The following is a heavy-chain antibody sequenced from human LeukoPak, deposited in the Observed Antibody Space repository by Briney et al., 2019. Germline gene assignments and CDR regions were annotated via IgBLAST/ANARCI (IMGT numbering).Heavy chain of an antibody. CDR1: GGSFSGYY. CDR2: INHSGST. CDR3: ARTKWLHFDP. J-gene: IGHJ5*02. V-gene: IGHV4-34*01. D-gene: IGHD5-12*01. Sequence: SETLSLTCAVYGGSFSGYYWSWIRQPPGKGLEWIGEINHSGSTNYNPSLKSRVTISVDTSKNQFSLKLSSVTAADTAVYYCARTKWLHFDPWGQGTLVTVSS.